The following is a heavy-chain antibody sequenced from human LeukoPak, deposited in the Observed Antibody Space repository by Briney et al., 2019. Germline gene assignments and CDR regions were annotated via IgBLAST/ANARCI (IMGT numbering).Heavy chain of an antibody. J-gene: IGHJ3*02. V-gene: IGHV3-74*01. D-gene: IGHD6-19*01. CDR1: GFIFSSYW. CDR3: AREGNSGWRDDGFDI. CDR2: IHSDGSDT. Sequence: PGGSLRLSCAASGFIFSSYWMHWVRQAPGKGLVWVSRIHSDGSDTTYADSVKGRFTISSDNAKNTLYLQMNSLRAEDTAVYYCAREGNSGWRDDGFDIWGQGTMVTVSS.